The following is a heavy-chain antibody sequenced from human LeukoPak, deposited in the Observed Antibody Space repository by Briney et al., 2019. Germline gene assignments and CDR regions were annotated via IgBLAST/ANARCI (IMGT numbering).Heavy chain of an antibody. CDR2: ISGSGGST. D-gene: IGHD3-10*01. V-gene: IGHV3-23*01. CDR3: FPRSGSYPGDAFDI. J-gene: IGHJ3*02. Sequence: PGGSLRLSCAASGFTFSSYAMSWVRQAPGKGLEWVSAISGSGGSTYYADSVKGRFTISRDSSKNTLYLQMNSLRAEDTAVYYCFPRSGSYPGDAFDIWGQGTMVTVSS. CDR1: GFTFSSYA.